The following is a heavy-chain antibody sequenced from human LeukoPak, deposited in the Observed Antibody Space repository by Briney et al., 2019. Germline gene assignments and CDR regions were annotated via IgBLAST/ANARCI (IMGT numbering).Heavy chain of an antibody. CDR2: INSDGSST. V-gene: IGHV3-74*01. Sequence: GGSLRLSCAASGFSFSTYWMHWVRQAPGKGLEWVSRINSDGSSTTYADSVKGRFTIYRDNAKSMLYLQMNSLRAEDTAVYYCARSEYNFDYWGQGTLVTVSS. CDR1: GFSFSTYW. J-gene: IGHJ4*02. D-gene: IGHD1-1*01. CDR3: ARSEYNFDY.